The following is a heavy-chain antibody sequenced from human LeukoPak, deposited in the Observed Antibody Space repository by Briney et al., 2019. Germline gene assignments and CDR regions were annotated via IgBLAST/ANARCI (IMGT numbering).Heavy chain of an antibody. D-gene: IGHD1-1*01. CDR3: ARVEATTGRNYHYYYMDV. J-gene: IGHJ6*03. Sequence: GGSLRLSCGASGFYFSIYSMNWVRQAPGKGLEWVSCINSGSTYMYYADSVKGRFTISRDNAKNSLHLQMYSLRAEATAMYFSARVEATTGRNYHYYYMDVWGKGTTVTVSS. CDR2: INSGSTYM. CDR1: GFYFSIYS. V-gene: IGHV3-21*01.